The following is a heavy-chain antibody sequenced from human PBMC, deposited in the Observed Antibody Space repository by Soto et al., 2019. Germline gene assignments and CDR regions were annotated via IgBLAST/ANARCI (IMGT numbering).Heavy chain of an antibody. Sequence: TLSLTCNMSGDSYSISTYSWSWIRQPPGKALQWIGFIYQSGVTSYNPSLASRVSISLDRSNNQCSLKLKSVTAADTAVYFCAGMPYTSGLRFDPWGPGTLVTVSS. V-gene: IGHV4-30-2*01. CDR3: AGMPYTSGLRFDP. CDR2: IYQSGVT. CDR1: GDSYSISTYS. D-gene: IGHD6-19*01. J-gene: IGHJ5*02.